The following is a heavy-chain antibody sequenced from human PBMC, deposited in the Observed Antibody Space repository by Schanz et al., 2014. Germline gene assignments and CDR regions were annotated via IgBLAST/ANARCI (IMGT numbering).Heavy chain of an antibody. CDR1: GFNSDDYA. CDR3: ARIGGSDFDY. J-gene: IGHJ4*02. CDR2: IPWNGAAI. Sequence: EVQVVESGGGLVQPGGSLRLSCTASGFNSDDYAMHWVRQAPGKGLEWGSNIPWNGAAIGYAASVRGRFTISRDNSKSALYVEMNSLRVEDTAVYYCARIGGSDFDYWAQGTLVTVSA. D-gene: IGHD3-10*01. V-gene: IGHV3-9*02.